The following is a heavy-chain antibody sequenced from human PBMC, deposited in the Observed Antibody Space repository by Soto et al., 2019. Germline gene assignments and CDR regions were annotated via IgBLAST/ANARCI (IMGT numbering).Heavy chain of an antibody. CDR1: GFTVSSNY. CDR2: IYSGGTT. J-gene: IGHJ6*03. CDR3: ARNNYYGSGSYGMDV. V-gene: IGHV3-53*04. D-gene: IGHD3-10*01. Sequence: GGSLRLSCAASGFTVSSNYMTWVRQAPGKGLQWVSVIYSGGTTYYADSVKGRFTISRHISKNTLYLQMNSLRPEDTAVYYCARNNYYGSGSYGMDVWGKGTTVTVS.